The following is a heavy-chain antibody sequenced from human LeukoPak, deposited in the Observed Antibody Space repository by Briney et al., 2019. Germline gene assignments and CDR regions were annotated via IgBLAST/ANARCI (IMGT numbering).Heavy chain of an antibody. J-gene: IGHJ4*02. CDR2: ISWNSGSI. Sequence: GRSLRLSCAASGFTFDDYAMHWVRQAPGKGLEWVSGISWNSGSIGYADSVKGRFTISRDNAKNSLYLQMNSLRAEDTALYYCAKSRRKYDSSGFSPPFDYWGQGTLVTVSS. CDR1: GFTFDDYA. CDR3: AKSRRKYDSSGFSPPFDY. V-gene: IGHV3-9*01. D-gene: IGHD3-22*01.